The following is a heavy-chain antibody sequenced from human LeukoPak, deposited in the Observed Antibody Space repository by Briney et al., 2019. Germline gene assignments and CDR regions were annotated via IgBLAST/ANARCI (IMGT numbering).Heavy chain of an antibody. CDR3: AREYDSSGYYSDYFDY. Sequence: GGSLRLSCAASGFTFSSYAMHWVRQAPGKGLEWVAVISYDGSNKYYADSVKGRFTISRDNSKNTLYLQMNSLRAEDTAVYYCAREYDSSGYYSDYFDYWGRGTLVTVSS. D-gene: IGHD3-22*01. CDR2: ISYDGSNK. J-gene: IGHJ4*02. V-gene: IGHV3-30*01. CDR1: GFTFSSYA.